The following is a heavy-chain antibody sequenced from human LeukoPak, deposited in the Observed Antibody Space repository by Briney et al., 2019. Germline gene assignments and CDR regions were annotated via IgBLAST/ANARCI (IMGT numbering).Heavy chain of an antibody. Sequence: GGSLRLSCAASRFTFSSYDMHWVRQVTGKGLEWVSSIGTAGDTYYPGSVKGRFTISREDAKNSLYLQMNSLRAEDTAVYYCARGGGLYDSSGYYYSIDYWGQGTLVTVSS. CDR1: RFTFSSYD. CDR3: ARGGGLYDSSGYYYSIDY. D-gene: IGHD3-22*01. CDR2: IGTAGDT. V-gene: IGHV3-13*01. J-gene: IGHJ4*02.